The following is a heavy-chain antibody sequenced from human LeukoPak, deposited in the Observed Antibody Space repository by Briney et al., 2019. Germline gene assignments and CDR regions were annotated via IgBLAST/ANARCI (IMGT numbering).Heavy chain of an antibody. V-gene: IGHV4-59*01. CDR1: GGSIRSYY. CDR2: IYYSGST. Sequence: SETLHLTCTVSGGSIRSYYCSWIRQPPGKGLDWIGYIYYSGSTNYNPSLKSRVTISVDTSKYQFSLKLISVTFFFQAEDGIRDFDPLTRTYYFDYWGQGTLVTVSS. D-gene: IGHD3-9*01. CDR3: RDFDPLTRTYYFDY. J-gene: IGHJ4*02.